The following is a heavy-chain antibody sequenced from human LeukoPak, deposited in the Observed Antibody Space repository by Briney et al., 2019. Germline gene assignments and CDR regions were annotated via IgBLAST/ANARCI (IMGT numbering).Heavy chain of an antibody. J-gene: IGHJ4*02. D-gene: IGHD3-10*01. V-gene: IGHV1-2*02. CDR1: GYTFTDYY. Sequence: GASVKVSCQASGYTFTDYYIHWVRQAPGQGLEWMGWINPNSGGTNCAQKFQGRVTMTRDTSISTAYMELSRLRSDDTALYYCARSGSYYSYLDDWGQGTLVTVSS. CDR3: ARSGSYYSYLDD. CDR2: INPNSGGT.